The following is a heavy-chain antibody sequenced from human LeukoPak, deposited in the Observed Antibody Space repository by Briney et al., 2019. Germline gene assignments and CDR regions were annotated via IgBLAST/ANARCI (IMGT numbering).Heavy chain of an antibody. J-gene: IGHJ4*02. CDR3: ARRIRQDEY. Sequence: ASVKVSCKASGYTFTSYDINWVRQATGQGLEWMGYMNPNSGNTVYAQKFQGRATMTRNTSISTAYMELSSLRSEDTAIYYCARRIRQDEYWGQGTLVAVSS. CDR1: GYTFTSYD. D-gene: IGHD5-18*01. V-gene: IGHV1-8*01. CDR2: MNPNSGNT.